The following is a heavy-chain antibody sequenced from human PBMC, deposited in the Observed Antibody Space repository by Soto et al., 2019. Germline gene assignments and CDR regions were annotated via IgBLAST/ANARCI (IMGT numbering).Heavy chain of an antibody. V-gene: IGHV1-69*13. CDR3: ARDGVADFPKNWFDP. J-gene: IGHJ5*02. Sequence: SVKVSCKASGGTFSSYAISWVRQAPGQGLEWMGGIIPIFGTANYAQKFQGRVTITADESTSTAYMELSSLRSEDTAVYYCARDGVADFPKNWFDPWGQGTLVTVSS. CDR1: GGTFSSYA. CDR2: IIPIFGTA. D-gene: IGHD2-15*01.